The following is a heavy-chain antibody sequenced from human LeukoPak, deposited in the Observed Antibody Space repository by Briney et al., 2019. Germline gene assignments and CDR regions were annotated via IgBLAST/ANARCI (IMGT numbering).Heavy chain of an antibody. Sequence: GGSLRLSCAASGFTISSDYMNWIRQAPGKGLEWVSVIYSGGSTYYTDSVKGRFTISRDNSKNTLYLQMHSLGAEDTAVYSCARSRRVAVAGLDCWGQGTLVTVSS. CDR1: GFTISSDY. D-gene: IGHD6-19*01. CDR2: IYSGGST. V-gene: IGHV3-53*01. CDR3: ARSRRVAVAGLDC. J-gene: IGHJ4*02.